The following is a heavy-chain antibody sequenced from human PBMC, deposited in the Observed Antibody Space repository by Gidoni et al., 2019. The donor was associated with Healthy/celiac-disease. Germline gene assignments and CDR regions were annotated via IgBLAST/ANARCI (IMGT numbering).Heavy chain of an antibody. Sequence: QVQLQQWGAGLLKPSETLTLTCAVYGGSFSGYYWCWIRQPPGKGLEWIGEINHSGSTNYNPSLKSRVTISVDTSKNQFSLKLSSVTAADTAVYYCARMDYYGSGSYYPVDDYWGQGTLVTVSS. V-gene: IGHV4-34*01. D-gene: IGHD3-10*01. J-gene: IGHJ4*02. CDR1: GGSFSGYY. CDR3: ARMDYYGSGSYYPVDDY. CDR2: INHSGST.